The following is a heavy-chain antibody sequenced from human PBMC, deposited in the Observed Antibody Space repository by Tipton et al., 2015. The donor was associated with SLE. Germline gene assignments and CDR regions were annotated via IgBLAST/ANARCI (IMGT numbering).Heavy chain of an antibody. CDR3: AKARLGYCSGGSCYYFDY. D-gene: IGHD2-15*01. Sequence: SLRLSCAASGFTFSSYEMNWVRQAPGKGLEWVSYISSSGSTIYYADSVKGRFTISRDNAKNSLYLQMNSLRAEDTAVYYCAKARLGYCSGGSCYYFDYWGQGTLVTVSS. J-gene: IGHJ4*02. CDR1: GFTFSSYE. V-gene: IGHV3-48*03. CDR2: ISSSGSTI.